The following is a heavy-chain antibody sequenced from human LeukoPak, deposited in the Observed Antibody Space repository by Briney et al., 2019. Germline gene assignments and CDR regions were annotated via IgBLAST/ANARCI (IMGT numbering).Heavy chain of an antibody. Sequence: PGGSLRLSCAASGFTVNSNYMSWVRQAPGKGLEWASVIYDGGGTFYADSVKGRFTISRDNSKNALYLQMNSLRVEDTAVYYCARDSSGPGYWGQGTLVTV. CDR2: IYDGGGT. J-gene: IGHJ4*02. D-gene: IGHD6-25*01. CDR1: GFTVNSNY. V-gene: IGHV3-53*01. CDR3: ARDSSGPGY.